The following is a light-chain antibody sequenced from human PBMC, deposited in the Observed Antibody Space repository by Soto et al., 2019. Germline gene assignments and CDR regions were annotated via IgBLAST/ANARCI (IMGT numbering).Light chain of an antibody. Sequence: QSLLTHPPSGAAAPGQRVSISCTGSSTNIGAGYGVRCYQQRAGTAPKLLSVGNTIRRSGVPDRFSASTSGTSASMAITGLQAEDEGDYYCEPYDSTLSARYVFGTGTKGPVL. V-gene: IGLV1-40*01. CDR3: EPYDSTLSARYV. CDR1: STNIGAGYG. CDR2: GNT. J-gene: IGLJ1*01.